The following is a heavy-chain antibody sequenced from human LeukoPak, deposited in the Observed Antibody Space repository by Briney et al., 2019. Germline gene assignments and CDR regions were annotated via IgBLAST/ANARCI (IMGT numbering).Heavy chain of an antibody. D-gene: IGHD5-18*01. V-gene: IGHV3-7*01. CDR2: MNVDGSEK. J-gene: IGHJ4*02. Sequence: GRSLRLSCGASGFTFSNHWMGWVRQAPENGLEWVAIMNVDGSEKYHLDSVKGRFTISRENAKNTLYLQMNSLRVEDTALYYCTRGDGRGRSDGAIWGPGTLVTVSS. CDR1: GFTFSNHW. CDR3: TRGDGRGRSDGAI.